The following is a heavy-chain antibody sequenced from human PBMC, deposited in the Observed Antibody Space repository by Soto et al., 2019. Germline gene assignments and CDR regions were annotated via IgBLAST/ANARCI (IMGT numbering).Heavy chain of an antibody. CDR1: GYTFTSYG. Sequence: GASVKVSCKASGYTFTSYGISWVRQAPGQGLEWMGWISAYNGNTNYAQKLQGRVTMTTDTSTSTAYMELRSLRSDDMAVYYCARGQESITIFGVGLDAFDIWGQGTMVTVSS. V-gene: IGHV1-18*03. CDR2: ISAYNGNT. CDR3: ARGQESITIFGVGLDAFDI. D-gene: IGHD3-3*01. J-gene: IGHJ3*02.